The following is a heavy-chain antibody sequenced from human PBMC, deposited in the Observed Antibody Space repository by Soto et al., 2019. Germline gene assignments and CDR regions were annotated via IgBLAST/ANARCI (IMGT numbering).Heavy chain of an antibody. Sequence: ASVKVSCKASGYTFTSYDINWVRQATGQGLEWMGWMNPNSGNTGYAQKFQGRVTMTRNTSISTAYMELRSLRSEDTAVYYCARAEAAHYYDSSGYHFGYWGQGSLVIVSS. CDR3: ARAEAAHYYDSSGYHFGY. V-gene: IGHV1-8*01. J-gene: IGHJ4*02. CDR2: MNPNSGNT. CDR1: GYTFTSYD. D-gene: IGHD3-22*01.